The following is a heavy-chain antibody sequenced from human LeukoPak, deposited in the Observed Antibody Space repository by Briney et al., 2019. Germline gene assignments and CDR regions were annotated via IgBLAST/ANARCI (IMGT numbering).Heavy chain of an antibody. V-gene: IGHV1-69*06. CDR2: IIPIFGTA. J-gene: IGHJ4*02. CDR3: ARDRGSGSYYVD. CDR1: GGTFSSYA. D-gene: IGHD3-10*01. Sequence: SVQVSCKASGGTFSSYAISWVRRAPGQGLEWMGGIIPIFGTANYAQKFQGRVTITADKSTSTAYMELSSLRSEDTAVYYCARDRGSGSYYVDWGQGTLVTVSS.